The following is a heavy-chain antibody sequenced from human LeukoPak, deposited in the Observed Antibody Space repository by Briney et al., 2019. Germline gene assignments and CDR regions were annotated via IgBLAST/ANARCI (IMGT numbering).Heavy chain of an antibody. J-gene: IGHJ4*02. CDR3: ARRDYYDSSGYFYY. CDR1: GGSVSSSSYY. V-gene: IGHV4-39*01. Sequence: SETLSLTCTVSGGSVSSSSYYWGWIRQPPGKGLGWIGNIYYNGITYYNPSLKSRVTMSVDTSKSQFSLKLNSVTAADTAVYYCARRDYYDSSGYFYYWGQGTLVTVSS. CDR2: IYYNGIT. D-gene: IGHD3-22*01.